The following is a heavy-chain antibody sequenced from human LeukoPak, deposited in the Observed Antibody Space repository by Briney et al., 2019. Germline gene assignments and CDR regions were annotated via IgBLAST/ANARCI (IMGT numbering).Heavy chain of an antibody. CDR3: GRDSNGIDY. J-gene: IGHJ4*02. Sequence: QPGRSLRLSCAASGFTFSSYAMHWVRQAPGKGLEWVAVISYDGSNKYYADSVKGRFTISRDNSKNTLYLQMDSLRVEDTAMYYCGRDSNGIDYLGQGTLVTVSS. V-gene: IGHV3-30-3*01. D-gene: IGHD3-22*01. CDR2: ISYDGSNK. CDR1: GFTFSSYA.